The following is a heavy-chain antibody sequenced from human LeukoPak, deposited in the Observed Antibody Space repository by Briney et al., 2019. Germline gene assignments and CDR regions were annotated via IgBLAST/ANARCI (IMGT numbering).Heavy chain of an antibody. Sequence: GGSLRLSCSASGFTFSSYAMHWVRQAPGKGLEYVSTISSNGGSTYYADSVKGRFTISRDNSKNTLCLQMSSLRVEDTAVYYCVKGLAAAGTNYWGQGTLVTVSS. CDR3: VKGLAAAGTNY. D-gene: IGHD6-13*01. CDR1: GFTFSSYA. V-gene: IGHV3-64D*09. CDR2: ISSNGGST. J-gene: IGHJ4*02.